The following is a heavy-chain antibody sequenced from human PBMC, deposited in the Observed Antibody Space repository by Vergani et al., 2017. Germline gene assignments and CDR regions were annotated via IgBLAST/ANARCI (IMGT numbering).Heavy chain of an antibody. Sequence: QVQLQESGPGLVKPSETLSLTCTVSGYSISSGYYWGWIRQPPGKGLEWIGSIYHSGCTYYNPSLKSRVTISVDTSKNQFSLKLSSVTAADTAVYYCARDNTMIVVVTKGLGLVDYWGQGTLVTVSS. V-gene: IGHV4-38-2*02. D-gene: IGHD3-22*01. CDR1: GYSISSGYY. J-gene: IGHJ4*02. CDR3: ARDNTMIVVVTKGLGLVDY. CDR2: IYHSGCT.